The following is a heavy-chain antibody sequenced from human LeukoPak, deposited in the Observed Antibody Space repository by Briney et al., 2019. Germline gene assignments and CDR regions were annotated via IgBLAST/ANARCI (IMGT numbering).Heavy chain of an antibody. J-gene: IGHJ4*02. CDR1: GFTFSIYA. D-gene: IGHD3-10*01. CDR2: ISYDESDK. Sequence: GGSLRLSCAASGFTFSIYAMHWVRQAPGKGLEWGAVISYDESDKYYADSVKGRFTISRDNSKNTLYLQMNSLRPEDTAVYYCAGWGLSETYLIFDYWGQGTLVTVSS. V-gene: IGHV3-30*04. CDR3: AGWGLSETYLIFDY.